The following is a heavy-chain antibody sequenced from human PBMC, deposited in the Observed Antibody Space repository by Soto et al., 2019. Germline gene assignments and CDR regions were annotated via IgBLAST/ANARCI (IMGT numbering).Heavy chain of an antibody. CDR2: TYYRSKWYN. CDR3: ARDRAQYYDFWSGYYYYYYYGMDV. J-gene: IGHJ6*02. CDR1: GDSVSSNSAA. Sequence: SQTLSLTCAISGDSVSSNSAAWNWIRQSPSRGLEWLGRTYYRSKWYNDYAVSVKSRITINPDTSKNQFSLQLYSVTPEDTAVYYCARDRAQYYDFWSGYYYYYYYGMDVWGQGTTVTVSS. V-gene: IGHV6-1*01. D-gene: IGHD3-3*01.